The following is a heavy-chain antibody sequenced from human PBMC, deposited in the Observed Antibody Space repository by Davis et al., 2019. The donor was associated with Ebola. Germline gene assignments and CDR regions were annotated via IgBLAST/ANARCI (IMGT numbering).Heavy chain of an antibody. Sequence: SETLSLTCIVSGGSATSGDSYLSWIRQPPGKGLEWLAYISSTGTTSYNPSLWSRLTVSVNTSKNHFSLKLTSVTSADTAVYYCARDRGNNWIDPWGQGTLVTVSS. J-gene: IGHJ5*02. CDR1: GGSATSGDSY. CDR2: ISSTGTT. CDR3: ARDRGNNWIDP. V-gene: IGHV4-61*03.